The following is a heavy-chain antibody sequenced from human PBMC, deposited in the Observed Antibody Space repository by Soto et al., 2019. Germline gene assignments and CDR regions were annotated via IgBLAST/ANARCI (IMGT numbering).Heavy chain of an antibody. D-gene: IGHD2-21*01. V-gene: IGHV4-59*01. CDR2: IFYTGST. Sequence: QVQLQESGPGLVRPSETLSLTCTVSGGSISRYFWSWIRQSPGKGLEWIGYIFYTGSTTYNPSLKSRVTISIDTSKNQFSLKLSSLTGADTAFYYCAHFSDLEWFDPWGQGTLVTVSS. CDR3: AHFSDLEWFDP. CDR1: GGSISRYF. J-gene: IGHJ5*02.